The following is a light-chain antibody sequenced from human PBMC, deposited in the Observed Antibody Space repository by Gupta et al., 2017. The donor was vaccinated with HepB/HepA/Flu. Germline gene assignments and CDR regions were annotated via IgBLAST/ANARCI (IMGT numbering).Light chain of an antibody. CDR1: QSLLHSNGYNY. Sequence: DIVMTQSPLSLPVTPGEPASISCRSSQSLLHSNGYNYLDWYLQKPGQSPQLLIYLGSNRASGVPDRFSGSGSGTEFTLKISRVEAEDVGAYYCMQALQNPWTFGQGTKVEIK. J-gene: IGKJ1*01. V-gene: IGKV2-28*01. CDR3: MQALQNPWT. CDR2: LGS.